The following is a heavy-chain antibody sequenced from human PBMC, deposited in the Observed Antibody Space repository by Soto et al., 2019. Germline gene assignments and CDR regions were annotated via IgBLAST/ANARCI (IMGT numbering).Heavy chain of an antibody. CDR1: GHSCSPYW. J-gene: IGHJ6*02. Sequence: VFLMIAGTWSGHSCSPYWISWVRQMPGQGLEWMGIIYPGDSATRYSPSFQGQVTISADKSISTAYLQWSSLKASDTAMYYCARFENGVSTLAWYYGMDVWGQGTTVTVSS. D-gene: IGHD5-12*01. CDR3: ARFENGVSTLAWYYGMDV. V-gene: IGHV5-51*01. CDR2: IYPGDSAT.